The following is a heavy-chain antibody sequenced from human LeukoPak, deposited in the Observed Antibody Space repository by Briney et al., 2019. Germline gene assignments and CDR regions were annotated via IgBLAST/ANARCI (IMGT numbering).Heavy chain of an antibody. D-gene: IGHD2-15*01. CDR1: GFTFSSYE. Sequence: PGGSLRLSCAASGFTFSSYEMNWVRQAPGKGLEWVSYISSSGSTIYYADSVKGRFTISRDNAKNTLYLQMNSLRAEDTAVYYCARGRYCSGGSCKTRQYYYYYGMDVWGQGTTVTVSS. J-gene: IGHJ6*02. CDR3: ARGRYCSGGSCKTRQYYYYYGMDV. CDR2: ISSSGSTI. V-gene: IGHV3-48*03.